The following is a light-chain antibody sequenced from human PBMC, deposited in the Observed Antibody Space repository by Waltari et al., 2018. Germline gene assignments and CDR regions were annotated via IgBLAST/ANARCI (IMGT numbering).Light chain of an antibody. CDR3: QQYGSFPRT. CDR2: GAS. J-gene: IGKJ1*01. V-gene: IGKV3-20*01. Sequence: EIVLTQSPGTLSLSPGERATRSCRASQSVSSSYLAWYQQKPGQAPRLLIYGASSRATGIPDRFSGSGSGTDFTLTISRLEPEDFAVYYCQQYGSFPRTFGQGTKVEIK. CDR1: QSVSSSY.